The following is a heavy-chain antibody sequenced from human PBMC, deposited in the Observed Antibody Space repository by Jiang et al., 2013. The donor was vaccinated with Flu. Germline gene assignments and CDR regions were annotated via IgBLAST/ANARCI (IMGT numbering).Heavy chain of an antibody. J-gene: IGHJ6*02. Sequence: QTLSLTRAISGDSVASNTATWNWIRQSPSRGLEWLGRTYYRSKWYNDYAVSVKSRITINPDTSKNQFSLQLNSVTPEDTAVYYCARGYFPSYYYYGMDVWGQGTTVTVSS. CDR1: GDSVASNTAT. D-gene: IGHD2-21*01. CDR3: ARGYFPSYYYYGMDV. V-gene: IGHV6-1*01. CDR2: TYYRSKWYN.